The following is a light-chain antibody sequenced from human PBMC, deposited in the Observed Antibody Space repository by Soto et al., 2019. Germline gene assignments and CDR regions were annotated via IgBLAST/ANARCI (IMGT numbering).Light chain of an antibody. CDR2: AAS. V-gene: IGKV1-12*01. CDR3: QQAHSFPFT. CDR1: QRVSTW. Sequence: DIQMTQSPSSVSASVGDRVTISCRASQRVSTWLAWYQQRPGKAPKLLIYAASRLQSGVPSRFSGSGSGTDCILTSSSLQPEDFATYYCQQAHSFPFTFGPGTKVDIK. J-gene: IGKJ3*01.